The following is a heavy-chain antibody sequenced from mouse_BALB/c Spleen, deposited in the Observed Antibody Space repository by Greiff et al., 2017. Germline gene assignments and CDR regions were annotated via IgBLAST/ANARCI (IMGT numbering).Heavy chain of an antibody. CDR3: APRGLWNFDY. Sequence: QVQLKQSGAELAKPGASVKMSCKASGYTFTSYWMHWVKQRPGQGLEWIGYINPSTGYTEYNQKFKDKATLTADKSSSTAYMQLSSLTSEDSAVYYCAPRGLWNFDYWGQGTTLTVSS. CDR2: INPSTGYT. CDR1: GYTFTSYW. J-gene: IGHJ2*01. D-gene: IGHD1-1*02. V-gene: IGHV1-7*01.